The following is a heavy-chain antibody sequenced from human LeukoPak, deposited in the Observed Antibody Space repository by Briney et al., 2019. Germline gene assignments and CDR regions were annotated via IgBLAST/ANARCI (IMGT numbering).Heavy chain of an antibody. CDR1: GYTFTNYD. V-gene: IGHV1-8*01. D-gene: IGHD2-2*01. CDR2: MNPNTGKS. J-gene: IGHJ5*02. Sequence: ASVKVSCKASGYTFTNYDINWVRQAAGQGLEWMAWMNPNTGKSGYAQRFQGRVTMTRDTSIDTAYMELSSLGSKDTAVYYCARKSCSSTSCLHPWGQGTLVTVSS. CDR3: ARKSCSSTSCLHP.